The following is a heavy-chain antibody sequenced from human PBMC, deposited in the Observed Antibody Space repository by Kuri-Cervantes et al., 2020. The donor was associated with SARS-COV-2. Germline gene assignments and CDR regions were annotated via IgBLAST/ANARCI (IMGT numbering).Heavy chain of an antibody. CDR3: ARGSSPTYFDY. V-gene: IGHV3-21*01. CDR2: ISSSSSYI. Sequence: GGSLRLSCAASGFTLSSYSMNWVRQAPGNGLEWVSSISSSSSYIYYADSVKGRFTIPRDNAKNSLYLQMNSLRAEDTAVYYCARGSSPTYFDYWGQGTLVTVSS. CDR1: GFTLSSYS. J-gene: IGHJ4*02. D-gene: IGHD6-6*01.